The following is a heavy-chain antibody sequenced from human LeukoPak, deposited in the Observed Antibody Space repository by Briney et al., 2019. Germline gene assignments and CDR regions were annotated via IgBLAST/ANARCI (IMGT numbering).Heavy chain of an antibody. CDR3: ARARESMATAGSYFDY. CDR1: GGSISSGDYS. J-gene: IGHJ4*02. Sequence: SETLSLTCAVSGGSISSGDYSWSWIRQPPGNGLEWIGYIYHTGNNNYNPSLKSRVTISVARSKNQFSLRLSSVTAADTAVYYCARARESMATAGSYFDYWGQGTLVTVSS. V-gene: IGHV4-30-2*01. D-gene: IGHD6-13*01. CDR2: IYHTGNN.